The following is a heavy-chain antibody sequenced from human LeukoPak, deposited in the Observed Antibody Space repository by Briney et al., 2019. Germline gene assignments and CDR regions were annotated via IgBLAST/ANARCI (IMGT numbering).Heavy chain of an antibody. CDR2: INPSGGST. V-gene: IGHV1-46*01. D-gene: IGHD1-26*01. J-gene: IGHJ4*02. CDR1: GGTFSSYY. CDR3: ARSVVGANVDY. Sequence: GASVKVSCKASGGTFSSYYMHWVRQAPGQGLEWMGIINPSGGSTSYAQKFQGRVTMTRDTPTSTVYMELSSLRSEDTAVYYCARSVVGANVDYWGQGTLVTVSS.